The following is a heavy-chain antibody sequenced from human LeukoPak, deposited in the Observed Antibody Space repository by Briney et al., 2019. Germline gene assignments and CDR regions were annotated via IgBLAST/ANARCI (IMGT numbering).Heavy chain of an antibody. V-gene: IGHV3-30-3*01. CDR2: ISYDGSNK. CDR1: GFTFSSYA. D-gene: IGHD3-22*01. CDR3: ARAEYYYDIRWGD. J-gene: IGHJ4*02. Sequence: GGSLRLSCAASGFTFSSYAMHWVRQAPGKGLEWVAAISYDGSNKYYTDSVKGRFTISRDNSKNTLYLQMNSLRAEDTAVYYCARAEYYYDIRWGDWGQGTLVTVSS.